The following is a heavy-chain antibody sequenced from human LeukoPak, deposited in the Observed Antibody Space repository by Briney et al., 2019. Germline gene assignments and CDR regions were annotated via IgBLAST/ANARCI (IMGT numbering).Heavy chain of an antibody. Sequence: GGSLRLSFAASGFTLSNFWMSWVRQAPGKGLEWVANMERDGSEKNYVDAVKGRFTISRDNAKNTLFLQMNSLRGDDTAVYYCARESTEVTPGYWGQGTLVTVSS. CDR1: GFTLSNFW. CDR3: ARESTEVTPGY. V-gene: IGHV3-7*01. CDR2: MERDGSEK. J-gene: IGHJ4*02. D-gene: IGHD4-23*01.